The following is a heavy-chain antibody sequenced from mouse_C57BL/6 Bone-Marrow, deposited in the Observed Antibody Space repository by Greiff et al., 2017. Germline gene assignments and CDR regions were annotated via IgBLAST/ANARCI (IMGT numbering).Heavy chain of an antibody. CDR1: GYTFTSYW. D-gene: IGHD2-4*01. CDR3: AREGNYDAYYFDY. J-gene: IGHJ2*01. CDR2: IDPSDSET. Sequence: QVQLQQPGAELVRPGSSVKLSCKASGYTFTSYWMHWVKQRPIQGLEWIGNIDPSDSETHYNQKFKDKATLTVDKSSSTAYMQLSSLTSEDSAVYYCAREGNYDAYYFDYWGQGTTLTVSS. V-gene: IGHV1-52*01.